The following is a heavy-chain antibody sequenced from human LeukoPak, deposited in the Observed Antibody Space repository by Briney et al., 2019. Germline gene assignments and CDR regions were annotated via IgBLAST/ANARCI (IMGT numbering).Heavy chain of an antibody. V-gene: IGHV4-38-2*02. CDR1: GYSISSGYY. J-gene: IGHJ5*02. CDR2: MYHSGST. Sequence: PSETLSLTCAVSGYSISSGYYWGWIRQPPGKGLEWIGSMYHSGSTNYNPSLKSRVTVSVDTSKNQFSLKLSSVTAADTAVYYCARDLGVPAGFDPWGQGTLVTVSS. D-gene: IGHD2-2*01. CDR3: ARDLGVPAGFDP.